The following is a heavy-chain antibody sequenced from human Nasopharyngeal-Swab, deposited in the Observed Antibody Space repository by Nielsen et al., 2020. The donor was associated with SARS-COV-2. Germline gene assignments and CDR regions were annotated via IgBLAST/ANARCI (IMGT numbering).Heavy chain of an antibody. Sequence: ESLKISCAASGFTFSSYWIHWVRQAPGKGLVWVSRINSDGSSTSYADSVKGRFTISRDNAKNTLYLQMNSLRAEDTAVYYCARDLPPLYYYYYGMDVWGQGTTVTVSS. CDR1: GFTFSSYW. J-gene: IGHJ6*02. CDR3: ARDLPPLYYYYYGMDV. V-gene: IGHV3-74*01. CDR2: INSDGSST.